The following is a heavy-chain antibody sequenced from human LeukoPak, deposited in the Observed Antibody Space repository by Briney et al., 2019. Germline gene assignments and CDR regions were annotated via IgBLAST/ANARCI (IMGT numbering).Heavy chain of an antibody. Sequence: PSETLSLTCTVSGDSISSYYWSWIRQPPGKGLEWIGYIYYSGSTNYNPSLKSRVTISVDTSKNQFSLKLSSVTAADTAVYYCARHTAPAADFDYWGQGTLVTVSS. CDR1: GDSISSYY. CDR3: ARHTAPAADFDY. J-gene: IGHJ4*02. D-gene: IGHD6-13*01. CDR2: IYYSGST. V-gene: IGHV4-59*08.